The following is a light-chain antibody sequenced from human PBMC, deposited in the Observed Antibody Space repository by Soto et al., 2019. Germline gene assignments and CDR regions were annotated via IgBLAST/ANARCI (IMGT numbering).Light chain of an antibody. V-gene: IGKV4-1*01. CDR1: QSVLYSSNNKNY. CDR2: WAS. J-gene: IGKJ3*01. CDR3: QQYYSSLS. Sequence: DIVMTQSPDSLAVSLGERATINCKSSQSVLYSSNNKNYLAWYQQKPGQPPKVLIYWASTRESGVPDRFSGSGSGTDFTLTISSLQAEDVAVYYCQQYYSSLSFGPGTKVEIK.